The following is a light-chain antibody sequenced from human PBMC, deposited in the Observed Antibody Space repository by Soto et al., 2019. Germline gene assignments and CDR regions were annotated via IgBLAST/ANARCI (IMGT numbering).Light chain of an antibody. CDR1: QSVSSD. Sequence: ERVMTQSPDTLFVSLGEGATVSCRASQSVSSDLACYQHKPXRAPRLLXXXAXTRASGIPARFSGSGSETDFTLTISSLQSEDSAVYYCQQYHNWPPITFGQGTRLEIK. CDR3: QQYHNWPPIT. V-gene: IGKV3-15*01. J-gene: IGKJ5*01. CDR2: XAX.